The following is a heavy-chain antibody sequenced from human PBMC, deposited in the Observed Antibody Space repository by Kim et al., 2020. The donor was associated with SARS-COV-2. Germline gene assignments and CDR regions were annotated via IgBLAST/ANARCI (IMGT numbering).Heavy chain of an antibody. CDR3: ARDFIVGATSPFDY. D-gene: IGHD1-26*01. CDR2: IWYDGSNK. V-gene: IGHV3-33*01. CDR1: GFTFSSYG. J-gene: IGHJ4*02. Sequence: GGSLRLSCAASGFTFSSYGMHWVRQAPGKGLEWVAVIWYDGSNKYYADSGKGRFTISRDNSKNTLYLQMNSLRDEDTSVYYCARDFIVGATSPFDYWGQGTLVTVSS.